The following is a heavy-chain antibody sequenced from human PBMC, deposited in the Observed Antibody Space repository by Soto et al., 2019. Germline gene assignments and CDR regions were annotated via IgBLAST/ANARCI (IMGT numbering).Heavy chain of an antibody. CDR3: ARGRPRLGDGYNHYYYYGMDV. V-gene: IGHV1-69*06. CDR1: GGTFSSYA. J-gene: IGHJ6*02. D-gene: IGHD5-12*01. Sequence: SVKVSCKASGGTFSSYAISWVRQAPGQGLEWMGGIIPIFGTANYAQKFQGRVTITADKSTSTAYMELSSLRSEDTAVYYCARGRPRLGDGYNHYYYYGMDVWGQGTTVTVSS. CDR2: IIPIFGTA.